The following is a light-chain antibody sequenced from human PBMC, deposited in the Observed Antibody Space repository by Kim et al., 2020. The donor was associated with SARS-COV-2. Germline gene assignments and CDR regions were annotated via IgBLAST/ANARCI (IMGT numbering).Light chain of an antibody. CDR2: QAT. J-gene: IGLJ3*02. CDR3: QVWDSGTWV. Sequence: SVALGQTARLTCGGDNMQANNENWHRQKPGQAPVRVMYQATKRPSGIPERFSGSNSGNTATLTITRAQAGDEADYYCQVWDSGTWVFGGGTQLTVL. V-gene: IGLV3-9*01. CDR1: NMQANN.